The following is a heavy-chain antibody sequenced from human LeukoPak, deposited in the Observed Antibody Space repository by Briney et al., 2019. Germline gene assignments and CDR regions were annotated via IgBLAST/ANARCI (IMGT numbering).Heavy chain of an antibody. V-gene: IGHV4-4*07. CDR1: GGSISSYY. CDR2: IYSSGGT. Sequence: SETLSLTCSVSGGSISSYYWSWIRQPAGKGLEWIGRIYSSGGTDYNPSLKSRVTMSVDTSKNQFSLNLRSVTAADTAVYYCARGIAAASERAFDIWAKGQWSPSLQ. J-gene: IGHJ3*02. D-gene: IGHD6-13*01. CDR3: ARGIAAASERAFDI.